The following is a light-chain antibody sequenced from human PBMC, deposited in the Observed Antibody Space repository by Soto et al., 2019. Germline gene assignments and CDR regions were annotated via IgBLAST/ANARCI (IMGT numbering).Light chain of an antibody. J-gene: IGKJ4*01. CDR3: EQYTGSPLT. CDR2: GAS. V-gene: IGKV3-20*01. Sequence: EIVLTQSPGTLSLSPGERATLSCRASQSVSSNSLAWYQQKPGQAPTLLIYGASSRATGIPDRFSGGGSGTDFTLTISRLEPEDFAVYYCEQYTGSPLTFGGGTKVDIK. CDR1: QSVSSNS.